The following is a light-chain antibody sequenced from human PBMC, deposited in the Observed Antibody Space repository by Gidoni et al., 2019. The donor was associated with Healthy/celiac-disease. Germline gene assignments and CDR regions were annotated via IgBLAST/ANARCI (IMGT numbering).Light chain of an antibody. J-gene: IGKJ4*01. CDR2: DAS. CDR3: QQRSNWPLT. V-gene: IGKV3-11*01. Sequence: EIVLTQSPATLSLSPGERATLSCRARQSVSSYLAWYQQKPGQAPRLLIYDASNRATGIPARFSGSWFGTDFTPTISSLEPEDFAVYYCQQRSNWPLTFGGGTKVEIK. CDR1: QSVSSY.